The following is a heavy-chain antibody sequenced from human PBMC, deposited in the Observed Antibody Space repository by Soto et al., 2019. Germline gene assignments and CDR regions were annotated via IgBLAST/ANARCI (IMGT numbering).Heavy chain of an antibody. D-gene: IGHD4-17*01. CDR3: ARENYGDHYFDY. Sequence: PGGSLRLSCEASGFPFKNHAMHWVRQAPGKGPEWVAVISYDGTNRYYGESVKGRFTISRDNSKTTLYLQMSSLRAEDTALYYCARENYGDHYFDYWGQGTLVTVSS. V-gene: IGHV3-30-3*01. CDR1: GFPFKNHA. J-gene: IGHJ4*02. CDR2: ISYDGTNR.